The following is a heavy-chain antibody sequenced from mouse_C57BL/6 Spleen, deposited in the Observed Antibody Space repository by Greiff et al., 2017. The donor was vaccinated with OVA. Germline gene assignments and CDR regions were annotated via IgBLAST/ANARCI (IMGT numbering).Heavy chain of an antibody. CDR2: IHPNSGST. J-gene: IGHJ3*01. CDR1: GYTFTSYW. CDR3: ALPPSWFAY. V-gene: IGHV1-64*01. Sequence: QVQLKQPGAELVKPGASVKLSCKASGYTFTSYWMHWVKQRPGQGLEWIGMIHPNSGSTNYNEKFKSKATLTVDKSSSTAYMQLSSLTSEDSAVYYCALPPSWFAYWGQGTLVTVSA.